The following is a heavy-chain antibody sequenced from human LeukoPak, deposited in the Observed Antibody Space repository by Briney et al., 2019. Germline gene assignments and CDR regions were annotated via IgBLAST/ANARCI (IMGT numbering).Heavy chain of an antibody. CDR2: INHSGST. CDR1: GGSFSGYY. CDR3: ARLGPLRYFDWLLETSNFDY. V-gene: IGHV4-34*01. J-gene: IGHJ4*02. Sequence: PSETLSLTCAVYGGSFSGYYWSWIRQPPGKGLEWIGEINHSGSTNYNPSLKSRVTISVDTSKNQFSLKLSSATAADTAVYYCARLGPLRYFDWLLETSNFDYWGQGTLVTVSS. D-gene: IGHD3-9*01.